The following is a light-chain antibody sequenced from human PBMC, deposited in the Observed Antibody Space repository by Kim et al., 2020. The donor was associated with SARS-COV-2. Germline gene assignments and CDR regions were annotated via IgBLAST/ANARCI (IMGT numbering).Light chain of an antibody. J-gene: IGLJ3*02. CDR3: QVWDSSSDHWV. CDR1: NIGSKS. CDR2: YDS. Sequence: SYELTQPPSVSVAPGKKARITFGGNNIGSKSVHWYQQKPGQAPVLVIYYDSDRPSGIPERFSGSNSGNTATLTISRVEAGDEADYYCQVWDSSSDHWVFGGGNQLAVL. V-gene: IGLV3-21*04.